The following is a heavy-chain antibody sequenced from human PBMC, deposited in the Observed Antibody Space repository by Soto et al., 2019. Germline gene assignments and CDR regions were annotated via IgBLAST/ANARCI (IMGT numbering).Heavy chain of an antibody. CDR2: INAGNGNT. CDR3: ARGTVTTSYYYYYYGMDV. CDR1: GYTFTSYA. V-gene: IGHV1-3*01. Sequence: QVQLVQSGAEVKKPGASVKVSCKASGYTFTSYAMHWVCQAPGQRLEWMGWINAGNGNTKYSQKFQGRVTITRDTSASTAYMELSSLRSEDTAVYYCARGTVTTSYYYYYYGMDVWGQGTTVTVSS. J-gene: IGHJ6*02. D-gene: IGHD4-17*01.